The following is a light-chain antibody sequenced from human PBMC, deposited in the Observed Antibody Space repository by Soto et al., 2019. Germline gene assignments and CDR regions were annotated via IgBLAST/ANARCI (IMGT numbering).Light chain of an antibody. CDR1: QSISSW. V-gene: IGKV1-5*03. CDR2: KAS. J-gene: IGKJ1*01. Sequence: DIQLTQSPVSLSASVGERVTITCRASQSISSWLAWYQQKSGKAPNLLIYKASNLQTGVPSRFSGSGSGTEFTLTISGLQTEDFATYYCQHYNSYSEAFGQGTKVELK. CDR3: QHYNSYSEA.